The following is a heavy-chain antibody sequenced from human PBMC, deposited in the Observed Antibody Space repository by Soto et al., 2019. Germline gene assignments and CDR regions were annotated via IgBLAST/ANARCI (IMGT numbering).Heavy chain of an antibody. Sequence: SETLSLTCTVSGGSVSSGSYYWSWIRQPPGKGLEWIGYIYYSGSTNYNPSLKSRVTISVDTSKNQFSLKLSSVTAADTAVYYCARDDTAMVTGYDYWGQGTLVTVSS. CDR3: ARDDTAMVTGYDY. CDR2: IYYSGST. V-gene: IGHV4-61*01. CDR1: GGSVSSGSYY. D-gene: IGHD5-18*01. J-gene: IGHJ4*02.